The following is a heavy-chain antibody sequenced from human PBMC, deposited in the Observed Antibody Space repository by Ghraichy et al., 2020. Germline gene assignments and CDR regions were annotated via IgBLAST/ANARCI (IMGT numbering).Heavy chain of an antibody. Sequence: GGSLRLSCAASGFTFSRSAMHWVRQAPGKGLDWVSIISYDGNNQYYADSVKDRFTISRDNPRNMVYLHMNSLKTEDTAVYYCARAVVTTSSGVGWFYLWGQGTRVTSS. J-gene: IGHJ5*02. D-gene: IGHD6-6*01. V-gene: IGHV3-30*03. CDR1: GFTFSRSA. CDR2: ISYDGNNQ. CDR3: ARAVVTTSSGVGWFYL.